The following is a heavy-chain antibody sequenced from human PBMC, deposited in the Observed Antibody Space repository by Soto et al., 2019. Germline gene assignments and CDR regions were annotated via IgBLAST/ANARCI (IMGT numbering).Heavy chain of an antibody. D-gene: IGHD1-26*01. Sequence: QITLKESGTTLVKPTQTLTLTCTFSGFSLTTDRVGVGWIRQPPGEALEWLAVIYWDDSKTYRPSLESRLTITKDNSKIQVALTMPNMDSLDTATYYCAHAYGGRSLYCGQGTLVTVAS. V-gene: IGHV2-5*02. CDR1: GFSLTTDRVG. J-gene: IGHJ4*02. CDR3: AHAYGGRSLY. CDR2: IYWDDSK.